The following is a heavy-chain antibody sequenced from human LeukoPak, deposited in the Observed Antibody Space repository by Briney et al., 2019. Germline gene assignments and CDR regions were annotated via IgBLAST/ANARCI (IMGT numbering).Heavy chain of an antibody. Sequence: GGSLRLSCAASGFTFSSYNMNWVRQAPGKGLEWISYISSSDSIINYADSVKGRFTVSRDNAKNSLFLQMNSLGAEDTAVYFCAREPLDYWGQGTLVTVSS. V-gene: IGHV3-48*01. CDR2: ISSSDSII. CDR3: AREPLDY. CDR1: GFTFSSYN. J-gene: IGHJ4*02.